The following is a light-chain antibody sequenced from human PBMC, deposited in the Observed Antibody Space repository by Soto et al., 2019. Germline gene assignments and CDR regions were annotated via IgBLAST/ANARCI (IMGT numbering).Light chain of an antibody. Sequence: QSALTQPPSASGSPGQSVAISCTGTSSDVGGYNYVSWYQLHPGKAPKLMIYEVNLRPSGVPDRFCGSKSGNTASLTVSGLQAEDEADYYCSAYAGSNNYVFGTGTKVTVL. CDR1: SSDVGGYNY. CDR3: SAYAGSNNYV. J-gene: IGLJ1*01. CDR2: EVN. V-gene: IGLV2-8*01.